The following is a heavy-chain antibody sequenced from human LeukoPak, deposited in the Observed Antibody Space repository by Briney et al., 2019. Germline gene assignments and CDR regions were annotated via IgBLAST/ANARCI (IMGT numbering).Heavy chain of an antibody. CDR3: ARRRGGSWFDP. V-gene: IGHV4-59*08. J-gene: IGHJ5*02. CDR2: IYYSGST. Sequence: SETLSLTCTVSGGSTSSYYWSWIRQPPGKGLEWIGYIYYSGSTNYNPYLKSRVTISVDTSKNQFSLNLSSVTAADTAVYYCARRRGGSWFDPWGEGTLVTVSS. CDR1: GGSTSSYY. D-gene: IGHD6-25*01.